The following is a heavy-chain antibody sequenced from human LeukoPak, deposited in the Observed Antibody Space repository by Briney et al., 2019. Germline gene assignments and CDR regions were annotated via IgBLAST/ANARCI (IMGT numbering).Heavy chain of an antibody. Sequence: GGSLRLSCAASGFTFSNAWMSWVRQAPGKGLEWVGRIKSKTDGGKTDYAAPVKGRFNISRDDSKNTLYLQMNSLKTEDTAVYHCTRGVMTDYWGQGTLVTVSS. CDR1: GFTFSNAW. CDR2: IKSKTDGGKT. D-gene: IGHD3-10*01. J-gene: IGHJ4*02. V-gene: IGHV3-15*01. CDR3: TRGVMTDY.